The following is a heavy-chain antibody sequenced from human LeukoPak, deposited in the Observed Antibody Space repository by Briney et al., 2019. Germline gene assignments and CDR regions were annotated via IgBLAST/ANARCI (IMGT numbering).Heavy chain of an antibody. Sequence: GGSLRLSFAASGFTVSDFYITWVRQPPGKWPKLVANINEDATNKNYVDSVKGRFTLSRDNAKNSLYLQMNSLRAEDTAVYYCARGGYSGYHIYWGQGTLVTVSS. V-gene: IGHV3-7*04. CDR3: ARGGYSGYHIY. CDR2: INEDATNK. D-gene: IGHD3-22*01. CDR1: GFTVSDFY. J-gene: IGHJ4*02.